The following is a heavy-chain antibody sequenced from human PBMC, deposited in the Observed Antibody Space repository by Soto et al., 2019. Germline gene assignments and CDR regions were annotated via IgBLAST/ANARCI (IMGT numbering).Heavy chain of an antibody. CDR2: IYHGGST. V-gene: IGHV4-4*02. Sequence: PSETLSLTCTVTSGSISSNNWWSWVRQSPGKGLEWIGEIYHGGSTNYNPSLMNRLTISLDKSRNQFSLRSEDTAVYYCATFLGRGNSAYPKFLYPFDYWGQGTLVTVSS. CDR3: ATFLGRGNSAYPKFLYPFDY. D-gene: IGHD3-3*02. J-gene: IGHJ4*02. CDR1: SGSISSNNW.